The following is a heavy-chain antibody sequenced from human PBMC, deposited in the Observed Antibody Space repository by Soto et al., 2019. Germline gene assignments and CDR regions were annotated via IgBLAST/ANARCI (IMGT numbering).Heavy chain of an antibody. CDR1: GFTFSSYS. D-gene: IGHD3-3*01. J-gene: IGHJ5*02. Sequence: GGSLRLSCAASGFTFSSYSMNWVRQAPGKGLEWVSYISSSSSTIYYADSVKGRFTISRDNAKNSLYLQMNSLRAEDTAVYYCARDLSITIFGVVPNWFDPWGQGTLVTVSS. CDR2: ISSSSSTI. CDR3: ARDLSITIFGVVPNWFDP. V-gene: IGHV3-48*01.